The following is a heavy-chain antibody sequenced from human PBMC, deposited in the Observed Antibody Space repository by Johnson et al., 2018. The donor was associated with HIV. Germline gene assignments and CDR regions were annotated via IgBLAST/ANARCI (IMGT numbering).Heavy chain of an antibody. CDR3: ARVTSPVTTARYGAFDI. CDR1: GFTFSSYA. Sequence: QVQLVESGGGVVRPGGSLRLSCAASGFTFSSYAMSWVRQAPGKGLEWVAVISYDGSNKYYADSVKGRFTISRDNSKNTLYLQMNSLRAEDTAVYYCARVTSPVTTARYGAFDIWGQGTMVTVSS. J-gene: IGHJ3*02. V-gene: IGHV3-30-3*01. D-gene: IGHD4-17*01. CDR2: ISYDGSNK.